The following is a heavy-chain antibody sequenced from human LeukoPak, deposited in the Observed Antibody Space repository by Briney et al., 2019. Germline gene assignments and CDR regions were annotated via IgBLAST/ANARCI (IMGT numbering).Heavy chain of an antibody. CDR3: ARGGSWAAFDI. D-gene: IGHD2-15*01. CDR2: IYESRST. CDR1: GGSVSSGSYY. J-gene: IGHJ3*02. Sequence: KTSETLSLTCSVSGGSVSSGSYYWSWIRQPPGKGLEFIGYIYESRSTTSNPSLKSRVTISVDTSKNQFSLNLRSVTVADTAVYYCARGGSWAAFDIWGQGTMVTVSS. V-gene: IGHV4-61*01.